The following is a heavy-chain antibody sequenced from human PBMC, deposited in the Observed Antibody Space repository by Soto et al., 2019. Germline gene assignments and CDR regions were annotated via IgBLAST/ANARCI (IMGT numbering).Heavy chain of an antibody. D-gene: IGHD6-19*01. Sequence: QVQLVQSGAEEKKPGASVKVSCKASGYTFTGYAMHWVRQAPGQRLEWMGWINAGNGNTKYSQKFQGRVTITRDTSASTAYMERSSLRSEDTAVHYCARAVAVPADFDYWGQGTLVTVSS. V-gene: IGHV1-3*05. CDR1: GYTFTGYA. CDR3: ARAVAVPADFDY. CDR2: INAGNGNT. J-gene: IGHJ4*02.